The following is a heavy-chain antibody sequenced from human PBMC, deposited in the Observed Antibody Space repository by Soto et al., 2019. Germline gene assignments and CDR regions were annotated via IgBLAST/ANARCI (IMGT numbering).Heavy chain of an antibody. J-gene: IGHJ6*02. V-gene: IGHV1-24*01. Sequence: ASVKVSCKVSGYTLTELSMHWVRQAPGKGLEWMGGFDPEDGETIYAQKFQGRVTMTEDTSTDTAYMELSSLRSEDTAVYYCARGWHFIAVAGLTHYYYGMDVWGQGTTVTVSS. CDR2: FDPEDGET. CDR3: ARGWHFIAVAGLTHYYYGMDV. D-gene: IGHD6-19*01. CDR1: GYTLTELS.